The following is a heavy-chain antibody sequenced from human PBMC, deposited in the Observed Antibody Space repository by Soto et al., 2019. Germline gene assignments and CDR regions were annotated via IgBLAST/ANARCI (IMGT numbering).Heavy chain of an antibody. J-gene: IGHJ4*02. V-gene: IGHV3-23*01. CDR3: AKYATYYYGSGSYHFDY. CDR2: ISGIGGST. D-gene: IGHD3-10*01. CDR1: GFTFSSYA. Sequence: EVQLLESGGGLVQPGGSLRLSCAASGFTFSSYAMSWFRQAPGKGLEWVSAISGIGGSTYYADSVKGRFTISRDNSKNTLYLQMNSLRAEDTAVYYCAKYATYYYGSGSYHFDYWGQGTLVTVSS.